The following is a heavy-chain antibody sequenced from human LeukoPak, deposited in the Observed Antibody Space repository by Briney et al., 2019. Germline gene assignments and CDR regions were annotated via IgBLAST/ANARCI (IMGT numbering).Heavy chain of an antibody. Sequence: SVKVSCKASGGTFSSYAISWVRQAPGQGLEWMGGIIPIFGTANYAQKLQGRVTITADESTSTAYMELSSLRSEDTAVYYCARDTEYYYDSSGYHTLDYWGQGTLVTVSS. CDR3: ARDTEYYYDSSGYHTLDY. V-gene: IGHV1-69*01. CDR2: IIPIFGTA. J-gene: IGHJ4*02. D-gene: IGHD3-22*01. CDR1: GGTFSSYA.